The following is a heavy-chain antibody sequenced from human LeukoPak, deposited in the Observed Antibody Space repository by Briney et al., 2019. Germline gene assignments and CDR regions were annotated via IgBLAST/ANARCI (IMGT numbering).Heavy chain of an antibody. D-gene: IGHD3-10*01. CDR3: ARVSVVRQT. J-gene: IGHJ5*02. Sequence: PSETLSLTCTVSGGSISSGGYYWSWIRQPPGKGLEWIGYIYHSGSTYYNPSLKSRVTISVDRSKNQFSLKLSSVTAADTAVYYCARVSVVRQTWGQGTLVTVSS. CDR2: IYHSGST. CDR1: GGSISSGGYY. V-gene: IGHV4-30-2*01.